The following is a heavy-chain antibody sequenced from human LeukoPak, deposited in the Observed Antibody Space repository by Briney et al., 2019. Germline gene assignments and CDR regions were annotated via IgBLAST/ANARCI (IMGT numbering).Heavy chain of an antibody. J-gene: IGHJ4*02. CDR1: DGPLTNYY. CDR2: ISHGGIT. V-gene: IGHV4-34*01. Sequence: PSETLSLTCGVYDGPLTNYYCHWIRQAPGKGLEWIGEISHGGITKHNPSLKSRVTMSQDTSKRQFSLKVNSMTAADTAVYYCGIFMDGVPGSMSWGLGTLVTVSS. CDR3: GIFMDGVPGSMS. D-gene: IGHD2-21*01.